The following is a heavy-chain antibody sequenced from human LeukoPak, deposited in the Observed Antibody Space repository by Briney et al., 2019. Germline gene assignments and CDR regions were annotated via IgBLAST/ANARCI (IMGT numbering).Heavy chain of an antibody. J-gene: IGHJ6*02. D-gene: IGHD1-26*01. CDR1: GFTFSSYW. Sequence: PGGSLRLSCAASGFTFSSYWMSWVRQAPGKGLEWVANIKQDGSEKYYVDSVKGRFTISRDNAKNSLYLQMDSLRAEDTAVYYCARDKLGLLNYYYYGMDVWGQGTTVTVSS. V-gene: IGHV3-7*01. CDR3: ARDKLGLLNYYYYGMDV. CDR2: IKQDGSEK.